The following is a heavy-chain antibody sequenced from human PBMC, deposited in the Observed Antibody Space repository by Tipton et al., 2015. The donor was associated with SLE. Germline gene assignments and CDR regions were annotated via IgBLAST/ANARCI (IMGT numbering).Heavy chain of an antibody. Sequence: SLRLSCAASGFTVSSNYMSWVRQAPGKGLEWVSVIYSGGSTYYADSVKGRFTISRDNSKNTLYLQMNSLRAEDTAVYYCARDLCGDSSAGGDWGQGTLVTVSS. V-gene: IGHV3-53*01. J-gene: IGHJ4*02. CDR1: GFTVSSNY. D-gene: IGHD6-25*01. CDR2: IYSGGST. CDR3: ARDLCGDSSAGGD.